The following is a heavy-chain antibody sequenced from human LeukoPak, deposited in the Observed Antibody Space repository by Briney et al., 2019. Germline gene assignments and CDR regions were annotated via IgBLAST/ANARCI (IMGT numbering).Heavy chain of an antibody. V-gene: IGHV1-46*01. J-gene: IGHJ4*02. CDR2: INPSGGST. CDR3: ARDSYYYDSSGSPGY. Sequence: ASVKVSCKASGYTFTSYYMHWVRQAPGQGLEWMGIINPSGGSTSYAQKFQGRVTMTRDTSTSTVYMELSNLRSEDTAVYYCARDSYYYDSSGSPGYWGQGTLVTVSS. CDR1: GYTFTSYY. D-gene: IGHD3-22*01.